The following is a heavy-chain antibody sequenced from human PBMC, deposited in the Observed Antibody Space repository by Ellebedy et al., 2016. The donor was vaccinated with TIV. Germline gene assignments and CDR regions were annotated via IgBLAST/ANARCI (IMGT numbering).Heavy chain of an antibody. D-gene: IGHD3-10*01. CDR2: INQDGSER. CDR1: GFTFSGYW. CDR3: ARDHVMGSY. Sequence: GGSLRLSXAASGFTFSGYWMGWVRQAPGKGLEWVANINQDGSERNYVDSVKGRFAISRDNAKNSLYLQMNSLRVEDTAVYYCARDHVMGSYWGQGTLVSVSS. J-gene: IGHJ4*02. V-gene: IGHV3-7*01.